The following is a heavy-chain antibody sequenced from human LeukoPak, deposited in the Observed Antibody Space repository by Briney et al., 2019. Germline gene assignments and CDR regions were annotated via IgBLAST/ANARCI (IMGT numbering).Heavy chain of an antibody. J-gene: IGHJ4*02. Sequence: GGSLRLSCAASGFPFSSYWMHWVRQAPGKGLVWVSRINSDGSSTSYADSVKGRFTISRDNAKNTLYLQMNSLRAEDTAVYYCAREGVAAADTYFDYWGQGTLVTVSS. D-gene: IGHD6-13*01. CDR3: AREGVAAADTYFDY. CDR2: INSDGSST. CDR1: GFPFSSYW. V-gene: IGHV3-74*01.